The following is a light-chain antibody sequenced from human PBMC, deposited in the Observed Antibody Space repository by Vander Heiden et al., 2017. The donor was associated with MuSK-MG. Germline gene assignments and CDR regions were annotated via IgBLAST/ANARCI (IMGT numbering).Light chain of an antibody. V-gene: IGKV1-5*03. Sequence: DIQMTQSPSTLSASVGDEVTITCRASQSINTWLAWYQQKPGKAPKLLIYKASSLESGVPLRFSGSGSGTDFTLTINGLQPDDFSTYYCQQYNSFSMTFGQGTNVEIK. CDR1: QSINTW. CDR3: QQYNSFSMT. J-gene: IGKJ1*01. CDR2: KAS.